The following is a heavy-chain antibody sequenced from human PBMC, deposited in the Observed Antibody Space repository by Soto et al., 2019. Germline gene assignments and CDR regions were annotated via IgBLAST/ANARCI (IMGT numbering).Heavy chain of an antibody. J-gene: IGHJ4*02. V-gene: IGHV3-53*01. CDR3: VRTTGWSGLDV. CDR1: GFAVSSKY. CDR2: IYGGGTT. D-gene: IGHD6-19*01. Sequence: EVQLVESGGGLIQPGGSLRLSCAASGFAVSSKYMTWVRQAPGKGLEWVAVIYGGGTTYYADSVKGQFTISRDTSKTTLSLQMNSLRAEAAAVYYCVRTTGWSGLDVWGQGTLVTVSS.